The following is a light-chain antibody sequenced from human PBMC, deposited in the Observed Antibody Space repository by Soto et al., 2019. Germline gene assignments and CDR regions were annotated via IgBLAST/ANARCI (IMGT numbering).Light chain of an antibody. V-gene: IGKV1-5*03. Sequence: DIQMTQSPYTLSAHVGDIVNISCQASQSVNSWLAWYQQKPGKAPKLLIYKASTLESGVPSRFGGSGSGTEFTLTITSLQPEDFATYYCQQYNSFSWTFGQGTKVEIK. J-gene: IGKJ1*01. CDR1: QSVNSW. CDR3: QQYNSFSWT. CDR2: KAS.